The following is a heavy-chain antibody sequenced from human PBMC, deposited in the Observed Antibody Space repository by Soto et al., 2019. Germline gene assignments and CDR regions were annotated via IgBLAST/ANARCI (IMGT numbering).Heavy chain of an antibody. CDR1: GYTFSGHW. V-gene: IGHV5-10-1*01. CDR2: IDPSDSYI. Sequence: LKISCKTSGYTFSGHWISWVRQVPGKGLQWMGNIDPSDSYINYNPAFRGHVTFSVDKSNSTAYLHWRSLGPSDTAIYYCARHGAAIWLGYWGQGTLVTVSS. D-gene: IGHD6-19*01. J-gene: IGHJ4*02. CDR3: ARHGAAIWLGY.